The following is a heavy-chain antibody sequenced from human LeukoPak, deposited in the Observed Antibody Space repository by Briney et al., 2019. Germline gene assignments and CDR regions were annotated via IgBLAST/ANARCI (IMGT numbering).Heavy chain of an antibody. CDR2: IGSSGGTI. V-gene: IGHV3-48*04. Sequence: GGSLRLSCTASGFTFSNYGFHWVRQAPGKGLEWVSYIGSSGGTIYYADSVRGRFTISRDNAKNSLYLQMNSLRAEDTAVYYCARTFDSWGQGTLVTVSS. CDR3: ARTFDS. CDR1: GFTFSNYG. J-gene: IGHJ4*02.